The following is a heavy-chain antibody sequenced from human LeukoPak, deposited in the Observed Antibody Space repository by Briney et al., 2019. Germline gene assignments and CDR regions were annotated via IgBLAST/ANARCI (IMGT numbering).Heavy chain of an antibody. V-gene: IGHV1-2*02. Sequence: ASVKVCCKASGYTFTGYYMHWVRQAPGQGLEWMGWINPNSGGTNYAQKFQGRVTMTRDTSISTAYMELSRLRSDDTAVYYCARSIANYYYDSDWGQGTLVTVSS. CDR3: ARSIANYYYDSD. CDR2: INPNSGGT. D-gene: IGHD3-22*01. J-gene: IGHJ4*02. CDR1: GYTFTGYY.